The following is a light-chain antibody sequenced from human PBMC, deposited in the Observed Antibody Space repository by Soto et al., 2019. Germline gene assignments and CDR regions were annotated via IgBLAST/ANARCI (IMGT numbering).Light chain of an antibody. CDR3: AVWDDSLNAWV. CDR1: SSNIGNNA. Sequence: QSVLTQPLSVSDAPRQRVTISCSGSSSNIGNNAVNWYQQLPGKAPKLLISSDNLLPSGVSDRFSGSKSGTSASLAISGLQSEDEGDYYRAVWDDSLNAWVFGGGTKLTVL. CDR2: SDN. J-gene: IGLJ3*02. V-gene: IGLV1-36*01.